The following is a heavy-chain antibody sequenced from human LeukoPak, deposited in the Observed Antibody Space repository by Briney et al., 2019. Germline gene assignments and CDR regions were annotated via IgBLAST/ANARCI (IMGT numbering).Heavy chain of an antibody. D-gene: IGHD6-13*01. CDR3: GSSHSSSWYDW. Sequence: SETLSLTCTVSGGSIISYYWSWIRQPPGKGLEWIGYIYYSGSTNYDPSLKSRVTISVDTSKNQFSLKLNSVTAADTAVYYCGSSHSSSWYDWWGQGTLVTVTS. J-gene: IGHJ4*02. CDR2: IYYSGST. CDR1: GGSIISYY. V-gene: IGHV4-59*12.